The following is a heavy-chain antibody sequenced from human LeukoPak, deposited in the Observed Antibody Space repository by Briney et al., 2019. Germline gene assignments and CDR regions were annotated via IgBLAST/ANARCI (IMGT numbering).Heavy chain of an antibody. D-gene: IGHD3-10*01. Sequence: ASVKVSCKASGYTFTSYYMHWVQQAPGQGLEWMGIINPSGGSTSYAQKFQGRVTMTRDTSTSTVYMELSSLRSEDTAVYYCAREIATMVRGGTYGMDVWGQGTTVTVSS. CDR2: INPSGGST. V-gene: IGHV1-46*01. CDR1: GYTFTSYY. CDR3: AREIATMVRGGTYGMDV. J-gene: IGHJ6*02.